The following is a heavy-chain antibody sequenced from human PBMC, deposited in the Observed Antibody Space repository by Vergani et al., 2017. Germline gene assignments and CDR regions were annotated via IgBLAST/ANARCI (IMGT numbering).Heavy chain of an antibody. J-gene: IGHJ6*02. Sequence: VQLVQSGAEVKKPGASVKVSCKASGYTFTGYDMHWVRQAHGQGLEWMGVIYPGDSDNRYSPSFQGPVTISADKSYSTAYLQWSSLKASDTAMYYCARQGCSGGSCWYYGMDVWGQGNTVTVSS. CDR3: ARQGCSGGSCWYYGMDV. D-gene: IGHD2-15*01. CDR1: GYTFTGYD. V-gene: IGHV5-51*01. CDR2: IYPGDSDN.